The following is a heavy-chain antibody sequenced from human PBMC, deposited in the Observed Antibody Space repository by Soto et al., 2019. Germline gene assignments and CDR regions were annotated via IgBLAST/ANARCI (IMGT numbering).Heavy chain of an antibody. J-gene: IGHJ4*02. D-gene: IGHD2-2*01. Sequence: QVQLVESGGGVVQPGRSLRLSCTASGFSFGTYGMHWVRQAPGKGLEWVAVIWYDGSNEYYADSVKGRFTMSRDNSKNTLYLQMNSVRAEDTALYYCARGANSPLWEPPAMFRFDYWGQGSLVTVSS. CDR1: GFSFGTYG. CDR3: ARGANSPLWEPPAMFRFDY. V-gene: IGHV3-33*01. CDR2: IWYDGSNE.